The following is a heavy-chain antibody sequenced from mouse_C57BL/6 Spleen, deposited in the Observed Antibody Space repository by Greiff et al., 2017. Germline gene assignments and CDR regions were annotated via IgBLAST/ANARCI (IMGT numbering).Heavy chain of an antibody. CDR3: ATPGALDGFAY. Sequence: VKLMESGPELVKPGASVKISCKASGYAFSSSWMNWVKQRPGKGLEWIGRIYPGDGDTNYNGKFKGKATLTADKSSSTAYMQLSSLTSEDSAVYFCATPGALDGFAYWGQGTLVTVSA. V-gene: IGHV1-82*01. J-gene: IGHJ3*01. D-gene: IGHD1-2*01. CDR2: IYPGDGDT. CDR1: GYAFSSSW.